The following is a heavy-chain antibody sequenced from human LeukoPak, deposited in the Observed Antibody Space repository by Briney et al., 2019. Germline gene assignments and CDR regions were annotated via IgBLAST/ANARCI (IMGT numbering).Heavy chain of an antibody. CDR2: ISSRSTYI. J-gene: IGHJ3*02. CDR3: ATSIAQDVDAFHI. D-gene: IGHD3-16*02. Sequence: GGSLRLSCAASRFTFSTYSMNWGRQAPGKGLEWVSSISSRSTYIYYADAVKGRFTISRDNAKNSLYLQMNNLRAEDTAMFYCATSIAQDVDAFHIWGQGTMVTVSS. CDR1: RFTFSTYS. V-gene: IGHV3-21*01.